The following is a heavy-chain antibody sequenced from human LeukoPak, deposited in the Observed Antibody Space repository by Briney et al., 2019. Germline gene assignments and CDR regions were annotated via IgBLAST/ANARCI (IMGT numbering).Heavy chain of an antibody. J-gene: IGHJ5*02. CDR1: GGSFSGYY. Sequence: TSETLSLTCAVYGGSFSGYYWSWIRQPPGKGLEWIGEINHSGSTNYNPSLKSRVTISVDTSKNQFSLKLSSVTAADTAVYYCARRKRWLQANWFDPWGQGTLVTVSS. V-gene: IGHV4-34*01. D-gene: IGHD5-24*01. CDR3: ARRKRWLQANWFDP. CDR2: INHSGST.